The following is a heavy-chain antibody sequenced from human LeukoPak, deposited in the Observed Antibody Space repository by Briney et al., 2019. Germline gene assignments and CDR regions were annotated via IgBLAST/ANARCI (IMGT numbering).Heavy chain of an antibody. D-gene: IGHD3-22*01. Sequence: ASVKVSCKASGYTFTGYYMHWVRQASGQGLEWMGWINPNSGGTNYAQKFQGRVTMTRDTSISTAYMELSRLRSDDTAVYYCAREDKEAYYYDSSGYRNWFDPWGQGTLVTVSS. CDR3: AREDKEAYYYDSSGYRNWFDP. V-gene: IGHV1-2*02. CDR1: GYTFTGYY. J-gene: IGHJ5*02. CDR2: INPNSGGT.